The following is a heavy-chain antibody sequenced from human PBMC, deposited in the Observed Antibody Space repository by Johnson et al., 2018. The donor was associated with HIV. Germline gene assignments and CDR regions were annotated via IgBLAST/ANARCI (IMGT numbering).Heavy chain of an antibody. V-gene: IGHV3-7*01. J-gene: IGHJ3*02. Sequence: VQLVESGGVVVQPGGSLRLSCAASRFSFNKYWMTWVRQAPGNALEWVASIKEDGSEKYYVESVKGRFTISRDNAKNSLCLHMSSLRAADTAVYYCTRDRRQFLEWLSDGFDIWGQGTMVTVSS. D-gene: IGHD3-3*01. CDR2: IKEDGSEK. CDR3: TRDRRQFLEWLSDGFDI. CDR1: RFSFNKYW.